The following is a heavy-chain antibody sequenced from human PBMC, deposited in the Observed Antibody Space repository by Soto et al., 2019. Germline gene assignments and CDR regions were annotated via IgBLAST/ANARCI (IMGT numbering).Heavy chain of an antibody. Sequence: PGGSLRICCSASGFTFSNYAMQWVRQAPGKGLEYVSAIYSNGGSTFYADSVRGRFTISRDNSKNTLYLQMSSLRAEDTAVYYCVKDRYYYDSSAYRSAYWGQGTLVTVSS. CDR3: VKDRYYYDSSAYRSAY. CDR2: IYSNGGST. D-gene: IGHD3-22*01. J-gene: IGHJ4*02. CDR1: GFTFSNYA. V-gene: IGHV3-64D*06.